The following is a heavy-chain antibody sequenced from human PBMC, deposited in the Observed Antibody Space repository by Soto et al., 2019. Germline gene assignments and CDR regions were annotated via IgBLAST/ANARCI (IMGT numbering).Heavy chain of an antibody. J-gene: IGHJ6*02. V-gene: IGHV6-1*01. D-gene: IGHD2-21*02. CDR1: GDSVSSNSAA. Sequence: QVQLQQSGPGLVKPSQTLSLTCAISGDSVSSNSAAWNWIRQSPSRGLEWLGRTYYRSKWYNDYAVSVKSRITINPDTAKNQCSLQLNSVTPEDTAVYYCARDSRGDFPYYYYYYGMDVWGQGTTVTVSS. CDR3: ARDSRGDFPYYYYYYGMDV. CDR2: TYYRSKWYN.